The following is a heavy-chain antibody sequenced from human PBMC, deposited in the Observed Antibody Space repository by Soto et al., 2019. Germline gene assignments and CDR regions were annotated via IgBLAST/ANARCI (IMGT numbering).Heavy chain of an antibody. J-gene: IGHJ4*02. Sequence: QLVQSGAEVRKPGASVKVSCKASGYTFTNYDINWVRQAPGQGLEWMGWISTSNGSTLYAQKLQGRVSMTTDTSTSTAYMELRSLSSDDTAVFYCARHYRQHYYYDGYLRFFDYWGQGTLVTVSS. CDR3: ARHYRQHYYYDGYLRFFDY. V-gene: IGHV1-18*01. D-gene: IGHD3-22*01. CDR2: ISTSNGST. CDR1: GYTFTNYD.